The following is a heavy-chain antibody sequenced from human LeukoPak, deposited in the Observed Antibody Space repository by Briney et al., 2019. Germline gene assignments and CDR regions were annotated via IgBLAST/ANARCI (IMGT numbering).Heavy chain of an antibody. CDR1: GGTFSSYS. CDR2: IIPIFGTA. Sequence: SVKVSCKASGGTFSSYSINWVRQAPGQGLEWMGRIIPIFGTANYAQKFQGRVTITTDESTSTAYMELSSLRSDDTAVYYCARGVLGYYYHMDVWGKGTTVTVSS. V-gene: IGHV1-69*05. CDR3: ARGVLGYYYHMDV. J-gene: IGHJ6*03. D-gene: IGHD3-16*01.